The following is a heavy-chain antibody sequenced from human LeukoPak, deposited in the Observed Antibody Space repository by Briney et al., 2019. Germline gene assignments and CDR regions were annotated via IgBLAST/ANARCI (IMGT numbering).Heavy chain of an antibody. D-gene: IGHD6-13*01. CDR1: SGSISSYY. V-gene: IGHV4-59*01. Sequence: SETLSLTCIVSSGSISSYYWSWIRQPPGKGLEWIGYIYYSGSTNYNPSLKSRVTISVDTSKNQFSLKLSSVTAADTAVYYCAREQLVPLRYFDYWGQGTLVTVSS. CDR3: AREQLVPLRYFDY. CDR2: IYYSGST. J-gene: IGHJ4*02.